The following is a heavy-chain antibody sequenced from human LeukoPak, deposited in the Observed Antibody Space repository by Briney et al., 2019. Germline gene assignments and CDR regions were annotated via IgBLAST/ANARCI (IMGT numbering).Heavy chain of an antibody. D-gene: IGHD3-9*01. J-gene: IGHJ4*02. CDR3: ARAESLNVLRYFDWLLQTYFDY. Sequence: GGSLRLSCAASGFTFSTYGMHWVRQAPGKGLEWLTDIWYDGSDKYYTDSVKGRFTISRDNSKNTLYLQMNSLRAEDTAVYYCARAESLNVLRYFDWLLQTYFDYWGQGTLVTVSS. CDR1: GFTFSTYG. V-gene: IGHV3-33*01. CDR2: IWYDGSDK.